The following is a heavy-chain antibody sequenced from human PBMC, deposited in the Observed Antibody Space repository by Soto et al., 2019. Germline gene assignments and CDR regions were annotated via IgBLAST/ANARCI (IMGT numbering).Heavy chain of an antibody. J-gene: IGHJ5*02. CDR1: GFTFSDSW. V-gene: IGHV3-7*01. CDR3: VRGGSNYAS. Sequence: EVQLGESGGGLVQPGGSLRLSCTASGFTFSDSWMTWVRQAPGKGLEWVARIKPDESEKKYADSVKGRFSSSRDNAKNSMYLQMYILIGEDTAVYYCVRGGSNYASWGQGTLVTFSS. D-gene: IGHD4-4*01. CDR2: IKPDESEK.